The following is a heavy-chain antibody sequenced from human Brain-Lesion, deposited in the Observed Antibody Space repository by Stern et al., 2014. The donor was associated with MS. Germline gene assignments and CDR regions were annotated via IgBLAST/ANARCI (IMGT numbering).Heavy chain of an antibody. J-gene: IGHJ4*02. Sequence: QVQLLESGPGLVKPSQTLSLTCTVSGGSINSGDYHWTWIRQPPGKGLEWIGFITYSGTTYYKPSLQRRLTISVDTSKNQFSLKLRSVTAGDTAVYYCARSTVSAEYYFDYWGQGTLVTVSS. D-gene: IGHD4-11*01. V-gene: IGHV4-30-4*01. CDR2: ITYSGTT. CDR1: GGSINSGDYH. CDR3: ARSTVSAEYYFDY.